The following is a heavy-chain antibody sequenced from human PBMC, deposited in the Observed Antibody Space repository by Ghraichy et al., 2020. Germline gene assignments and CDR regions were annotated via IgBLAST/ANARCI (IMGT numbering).Heavy chain of an antibody. Sequence: GGSLRLSCAASGFTFSSYAMSWVRQAPGKGLEWVSAISGSGGSTYYSDSVKGRFTISRDNSKNTLYLQMNSLRAEDTAVYYCAKDSGYYDSSGYDNWFDPWGQGTLVTVSS. CDR3: AKDSGYYDSSGYDNWFDP. CDR2: ISGSGGST. J-gene: IGHJ5*02. V-gene: IGHV3-23*01. D-gene: IGHD3-22*01. CDR1: GFTFSSYA.